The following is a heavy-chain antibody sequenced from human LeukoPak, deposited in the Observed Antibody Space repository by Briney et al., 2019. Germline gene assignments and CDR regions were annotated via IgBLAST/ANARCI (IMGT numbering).Heavy chain of an antibody. Sequence: GGPLRLSCAASGFTFSSYSMNWVRQAPGKGLEWVSSISSSSSYIYYADSVKGRFTISRDNAKNSLYLQMNSLRAEDTAVYYCARATIFGWFDPWGQGTLVTVSS. D-gene: IGHD3-9*01. J-gene: IGHJ5*02. CDR3: ARATIFGWFDP. CDR1: GFTFSSYS. CDR2: ISSSSSYI. V-gene: IGHV3-21*01.